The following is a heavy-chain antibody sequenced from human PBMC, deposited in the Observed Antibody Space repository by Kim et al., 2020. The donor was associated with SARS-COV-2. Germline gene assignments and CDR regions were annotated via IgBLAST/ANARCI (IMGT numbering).Heavy chain of an antibody. CDR3: ARASVLTGYYDPHPLYYYYGMDV. D-gene: IGHD3-9*01. Sequence: GGSLRLSCAASGFTFSSYSMNWVRQAPGKGLEWVSSISSSSSYIYYADSVKGRFTISRDNAKNSLYLQMNSLRAEDTAVYYCARASVLTGYYDPHPLYYYYGMDVWGQGTTVTVSS. CDR1: GFTFSSYS. V-gene: IGHV3-21*01. CDR2: ISSSSSYI. J-gene: IGHJ6*02.